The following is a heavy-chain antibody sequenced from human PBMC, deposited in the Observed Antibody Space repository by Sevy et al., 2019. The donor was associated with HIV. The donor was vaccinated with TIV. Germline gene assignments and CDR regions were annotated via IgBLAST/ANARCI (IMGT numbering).Heavy chain of an antibody. J-gene: IGHJ4*01. CDR3: ARGLAYYFDS. Sequence: SETLSLTCTLSGDSISSYYSTWVRQPPGKGLEWIGYLYYSGITNYNPSLKSRVTISIDTSKNQFSLKLSSVTAADTAVYYCARGLAYYFDSWGHGTLVTVSS. D-gene: IGHD4-17*01. CDR2: LYYSGIT. V-gene: IGHV4-59*08. CDR1: GDSISSYY.